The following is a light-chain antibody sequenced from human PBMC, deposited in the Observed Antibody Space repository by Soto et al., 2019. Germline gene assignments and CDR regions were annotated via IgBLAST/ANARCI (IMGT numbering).Light chain of an antibody. V-gene: IGKV1-27*01. CDR3: QKYNSAPFT. J-gene: IGKJ3*01. CDR2: AAS. Sequence: DIQMTQSPSSLSASVGDRVTITCRASQGISNYLAWYQQRPGKVPRLLIYAASTLPSGIPSRFSGSGSGTDFTLTISSLQPEDVAIYYCQKYNSAPFTFGPGTKVDIK. CDR1: QGISNY.